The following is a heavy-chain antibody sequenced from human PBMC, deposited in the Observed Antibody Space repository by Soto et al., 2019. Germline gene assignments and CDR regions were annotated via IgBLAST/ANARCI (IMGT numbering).Heavy chain of an antibody. J-gene: IGHJ5*02. CDR3: ARGPRYCSSTSCYGRWFDP. CDR2: IYHSGST. CDR1: SGSISSSNW. D-gene: IGHD2-2*01. Sequence: SETLSLTCAVSSGSISSSNWWSWFRQPPGKGLEWIGEIYHSGSTNYNPSLKSRVTISVDKSKNQFSLKLGSVTAADTAVYYCARGPRYCSSTSCYGRWFDPWGQGTLVTVSS. V-gene: IGHV4-4*02.